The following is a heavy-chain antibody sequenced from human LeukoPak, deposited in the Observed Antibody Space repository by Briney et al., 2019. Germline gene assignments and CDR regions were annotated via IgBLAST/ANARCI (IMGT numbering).Heavy chain of an antibody. V-gene: IGHV3-7*01. CDR3: ARRGSFSTRYAFY. CDR1: GFSFSSYW. J-gene: IGHJ4*02. Sequence: PGGSLRLSCAASGFSFSSYWMTWVRQAPGKWLEWVANIKQDASEKNYVDSVRGRFTISRDNAKKSLYLQMNNLRVDDTAVYYCARRGSFSTRYAFYWGQGTLVTVSS. D-gene: IGHD3-16*01. CDR2: IKQDASEK.